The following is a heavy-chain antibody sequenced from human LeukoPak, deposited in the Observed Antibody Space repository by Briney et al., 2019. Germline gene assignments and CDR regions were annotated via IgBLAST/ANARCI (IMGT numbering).Heavy chain of an antibody. J-gene: IGHJ4*02. CDR2: IYTSGST. V-gene: IGHV4-61*02. Sequence: SETLSLTCTVSGGSISSGSFYWSWIRQPAGKGLEWIGRIYTSGSTNYNPSLKSRVTISVDTSKNQFSLKLSSVTAADTAVYYCARAATVTRYFDYWGQGTLVTVSS. D-gene: IGHD4-17*01. CDR1: GGSISSGSFY. CDR3: ARAATVTRYFDY.